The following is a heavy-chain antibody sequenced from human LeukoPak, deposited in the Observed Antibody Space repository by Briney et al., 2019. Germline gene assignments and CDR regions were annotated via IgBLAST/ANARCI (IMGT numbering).Heavy chain of an antibody. Sequence: GGSVKVSCKASGYTFTSYAISWVRQAPGQGLEWMGGIIPIFGTANYAQKFQGRVTITTDESTSTAYMELSSLRSEDTAVYYCARFDPSVVPAAIFAFDIWGEGTMVTVSS. D-gene: IGHD2-2*02. J-gene: IGHJ3*02. CDR3: ARFDPSVVPAAIFAFDI. CDR2: IIPIFGTA. CDR1: GYTFTSYA. V-gene: IGHV1-69*05.